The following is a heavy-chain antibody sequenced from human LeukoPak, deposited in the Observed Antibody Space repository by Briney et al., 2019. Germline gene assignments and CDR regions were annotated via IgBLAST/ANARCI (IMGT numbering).Heavy chain of an antibody. D-gene: IGHD3-3*01. Sequence: GGSLRLSCAASGFTFSSYSMNWVRQAPGKGLEWVSYISSSSSTIYYADSVKGRFTISRDNAKNSLYLQMNGLRAEDTAVYYCARDGGGGPFDYWGQGTLVTVSP. V-gene: IGHV3-48*01. CDR3: ARDGGGGPFDY. CDR2: ISSSSSTI. CDR1: GFTFSSYS. J-gene: IGHJ4*02.